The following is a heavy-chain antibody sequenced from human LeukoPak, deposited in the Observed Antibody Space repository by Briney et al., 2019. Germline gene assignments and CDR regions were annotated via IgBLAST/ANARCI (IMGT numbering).Heavy chain of an antibody. CDR2: ISAYNGNT. CDR1: GYTFTSYG. J-gene: IGHJ4*02. D-gene: IGHD2-2*01. V-gene: IGHV1-18*01. Sequence: ASVKVSCKASGYTFTSYGISWVRQAPGQGLEWMGWISAYNGNTNYAQKLQGRVTMTTDTSTSTAYMELRSLRSDDTAVYYCAREGDFCSSTSCRMSFDYWGQGTLVTVSS. CDR3: AREGDFCSSTSCRMSFDY.